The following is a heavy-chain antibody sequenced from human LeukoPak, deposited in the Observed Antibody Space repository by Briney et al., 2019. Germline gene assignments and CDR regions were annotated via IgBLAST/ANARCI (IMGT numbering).Heavy chain of an antibody. J-gene: IGHJ4*02. CDR3: ARPDHSSAWYPLGF. D-gene: IGHD6-19*01. CDR1: GGSISSSNFY. Sequence: SETLSLTCSVSGGSISSSNFYWGWIRQPPGKGLEWIGSIYFSGSTYYNPSLKSRVTISVDTSKNQFSLKLSSVTAADTAVYYCARPDHSSAWYPLGFWGQGTLVTVSS. V-gene: IGHV4-39*01. CDR2: IYFSGST.